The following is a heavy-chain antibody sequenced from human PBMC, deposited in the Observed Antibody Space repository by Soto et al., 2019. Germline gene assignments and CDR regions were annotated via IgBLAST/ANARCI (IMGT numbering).Heavy chain of an antibody. J-gene: IGHJ4*02. Sequence: GGSLRLSCAASGFTFSSYGMHWVRQAPGKGLEWVAVIWYDGSNKYYADSVKGRFTISRDNSKNTLYLQMNSLRAEDTAVYYCARGGVLSQQWLAATFDYWGQGTLVTVSS. D-gene: IGHD6-19*01. CDR1: GFTFSSYG. CDR2: IWYDGSNK. CDR3: ARGGVLSQQWLAATFDY. V-gene: IGHV3-33*01.